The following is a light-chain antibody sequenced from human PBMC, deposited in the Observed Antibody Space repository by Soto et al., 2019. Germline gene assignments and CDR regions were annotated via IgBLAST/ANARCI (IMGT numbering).Light chain of an antibody. CDR2: DAS. CDR1: QSISSY. Sequence: EIVLTQSQATLSLSPGERATLSCRASQSISSYLAWYQQKPGQAPRLLIYDASNRATAIPARFSGSGSGTDFTLTISSLEPEDCAVYYCQQRSNWPPITFGQGTRLEIK. CDR3: QQRSNWPPIT. V-gene: IGKV3-11*01. J-gene: IGKJ5*01.